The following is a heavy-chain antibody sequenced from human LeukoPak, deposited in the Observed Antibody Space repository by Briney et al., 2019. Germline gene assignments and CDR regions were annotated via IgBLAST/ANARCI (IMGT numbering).Heavy chain of an antibody. V-gene: IGHV4-59*08. CDR1: GGSISSYY. J-gene: IGHJ4*02. Sequence: SETLSLTCTVSGGSISSYYWSWIRQPPGKGLEWIGYIYYSGSTNYNPSLKSRVTISVDTSKNQFSLKLSSVTAADTAVYYCARHYYDRPLLDYWGQGTLVTISS. CDR3: ARHYYDRPLLDY. CDR2: IYYSGST. D-gene: IGHD3-22*01.